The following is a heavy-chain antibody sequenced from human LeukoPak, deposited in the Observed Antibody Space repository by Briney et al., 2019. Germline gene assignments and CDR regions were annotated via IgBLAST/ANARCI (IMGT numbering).Heavy chain of an antibody. Sequence: PSETLSLTCTVSGGSISSGSYYWSWIRQPAGKGLEWIGRIYTSGSTNYNPSLKSRVTISIDTSKNQFSLKLTSVTSADTAVYYCARGGASSRYFNSWGQGTLVTVSS. D-gene: IGHD6-13*01. J-gene: IGHJ4*02. CDR1: GGSISSGSYY. CDR3: ARGGASSRYFNS. V-gene: IGHV4-61*02. CDR2: IYTSGST.